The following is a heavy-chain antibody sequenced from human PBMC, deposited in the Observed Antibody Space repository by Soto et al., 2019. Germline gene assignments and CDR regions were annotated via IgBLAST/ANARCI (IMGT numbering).Heavy chain of an antibody. CDR2: IYHSGST. CDR1: GGSISSSNW. D-gene: IGHD2-8*01. J-gene: IGHJ3*02. Sequence: SETLSLTCAVSGGSISSSNWWSWVRQPPGKGLEWIGEIYHSGSTNYNPSLKSRVTISVDKSKNQFSLKLSSVTAADTAVYYCARHRGYCTNGVCQFLLWTHTDAFDIWGQGTMVTVSS. CDR3: ARHRGYCTNGVCQFLLWTHTDAFDI. V-gene: IGHV4-4*02.